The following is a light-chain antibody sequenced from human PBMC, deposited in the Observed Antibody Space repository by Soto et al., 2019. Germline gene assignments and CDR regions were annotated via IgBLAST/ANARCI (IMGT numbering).Light chain of an antibody. Sequence: QSALTQPASVSGSPGQSITISCTGTSSDVGSYNLVSWYQQHPGKAPKLMIYEGSKRPSGVSNRYSGSKSGNTASLSISGLQAEYEADDYCCSYAGSSTSVVFGGGTKLTVL. V-gene: IGLV2-23*01. CDR3: CSYAGSSTSVV. J-gene: IGLJ2*01. CDR2: EGS. CDR1: SSDVGSYNL.